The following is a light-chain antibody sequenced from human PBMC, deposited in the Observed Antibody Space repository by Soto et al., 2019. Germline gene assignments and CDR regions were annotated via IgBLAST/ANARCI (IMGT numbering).Light chain of an antibody. J-gene: IGKJ4*01. CDR2: SAS. CDR1: QSVRSN. V-gene: IGKV3-15*01. CDR3: QQYSAWPLT. Sequence: EIVMTQSPATLSVSPGERATLFCRASQSVRSNFLAWYQQKPGQAPRLLIYSASTRATDIPARFSGSGSGTELTLTISSLQYADFAVCYSQQYSAWPLTFGGATKVEIK.